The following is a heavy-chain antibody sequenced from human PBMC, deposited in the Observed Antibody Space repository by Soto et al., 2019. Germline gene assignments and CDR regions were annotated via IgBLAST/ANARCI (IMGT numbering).Heavy chain of an antibody. J-gene: IGHJ4*02. CDR1: GGSISSGGYS. V-gene: IGHV4-30-2*01. Sequence: QLQLQESGSGLVKPSQTLSLTCAVSGGSISSGGYSWSWIRQPPGKGLEWIGYIYHSGSTSYNPSLQSRVTRSVDRSTNQFSLKLSSVTAADTAVYYCARVGGLGAVAVDYWGQGTLVTVSS. CDR3: ARVGGLGAVAVDY. D-gene: IGHD6-19*01. CDR2: IYHSGST.